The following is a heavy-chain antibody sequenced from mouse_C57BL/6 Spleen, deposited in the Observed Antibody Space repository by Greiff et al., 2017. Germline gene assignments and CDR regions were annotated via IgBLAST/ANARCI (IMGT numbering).Heavy chain of an antibody. CDR3: ARPDCYGSSGWFAY. V-gene: IGHV5-6*01. CDR2: ISSGGSYT. D-gene: IGHD1-1*01. J-gene: IGHJ3*01. Sequence: EVQVVESGGDLVKPGGSLQLSCAASGFTFSSYGMSWVRQTPDKRLEWVATISSGGSYTYYPDSVKGRFTISRDNAKNTLYLQMSSRKSEDTAMYYCARPDCYGSSGWFAYWGQGTLVTVSA. CDR1: GFTFSSYG.